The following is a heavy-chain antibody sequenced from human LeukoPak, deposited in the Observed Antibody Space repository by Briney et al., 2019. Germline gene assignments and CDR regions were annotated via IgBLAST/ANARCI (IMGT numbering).Heavy chain of an antibody. CDR2: IIPIFGTA. CDR1: GGTFSSYA. CDR3: ARDDGPQLVQPHYYYYYGMDV. J-gene: IGHJ6*02. D-gene: IGHD6-13*01. V-gene: IGHV1-69*01. Sequence: SVKVSCKASGGTFSSYAISWVRQAPGQGLEWMGGIIPIFGTANYAQKFQGRVTITADESTSTAYMELSSLRSEDTAVYYCARDDGPQLVQPHYYYYYGMDVWGQGTTVTVSS.